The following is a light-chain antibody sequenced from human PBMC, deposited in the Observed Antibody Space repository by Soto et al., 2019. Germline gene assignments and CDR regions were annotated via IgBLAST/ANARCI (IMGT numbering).Light chain of an antibody. CDR3: QQYNSYPLT. CDR2: KAS. Sequence: DIPMTQSPSTLSASVGDRVTITCRASQSISSWLAWYQQKPGKAPKLLIYKASSLESGVPSRFSGSGSGTEFTLTISSLQTDEFATYYCQQYNSYPLTFGGGTKVEIK. V-gene: IGKV1-5*03. J-gene: IGKJ4*01. CDR1: QSISSW.